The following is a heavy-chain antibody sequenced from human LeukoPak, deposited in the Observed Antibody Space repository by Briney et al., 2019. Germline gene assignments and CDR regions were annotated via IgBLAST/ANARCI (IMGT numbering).Heavy chain of an antibody. V-gene: IGHV4-59*01. CDR2: IYYSGST. CDR1: GVSISSYY. Sequence: SETLSLTCTVSGVSISSYYWSWIRQPPGKGLEWIGYIYYSGSTKYNPSLKSRVTISVDTSKNQFSLKLSSVTAADTAVYYCARGRDDAFDIWGQGTMVTVSS. CDR3: ARGRDDAFDI. J-gene: IGHJ3*02.